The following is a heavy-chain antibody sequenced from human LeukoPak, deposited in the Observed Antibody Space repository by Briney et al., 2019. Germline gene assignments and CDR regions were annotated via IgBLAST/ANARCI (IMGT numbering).Heavy chain of an antibody. Sequence: PGTSLRLSCAASGVSFTSYGMHWVRKAPGKGLDWVALITYDGYYKYYSDSVKGRFTISSDTSKNTLYLQMNSLRAEDTAVYYCARDLSPVVRASPMGYWGQGTLVTVCS. J-gene: IGHJ4*02. V-gene: IGHV3-30*03. D-gene: IGHD3-10*01. CDR1: GVSFTSYG. CDR3: ARDLSPVVRASPMGY. CDR2: ITYDGYYK.